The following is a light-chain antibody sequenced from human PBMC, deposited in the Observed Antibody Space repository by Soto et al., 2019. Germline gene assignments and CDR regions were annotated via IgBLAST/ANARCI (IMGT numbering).Light chain of an antibody. CDR3: QQYGSSPWT. CDR2: IAS. V-gene: IGKV3-20*01. Sequence: EIVLTQSPGTLSLSPGERATLSCRASQSVSSNYLAWYQQKTGQTPRLLIYIASSRAPGIPDRFSGSGSGTHFPLTFSRVELEDFAVYYCQQYGSSPWTFGQGTKVEIK. CDR1: QSVSSNY. J-gene: IGKJ1*01.